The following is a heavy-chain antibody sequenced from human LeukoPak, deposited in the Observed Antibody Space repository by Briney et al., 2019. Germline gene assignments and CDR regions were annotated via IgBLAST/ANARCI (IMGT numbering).Heavy chain of an antibody. Sequence: GGSLRLSCAASGFIFSSYAMSWVRQAPGKGLEWVANIKKDGSEKYYVESVKGRFTISRDNAKNSLYLQMNSLRAEDTAVYYCARVAATKGMDVWGQGTTVTVSS. CDR1: GFIFSSYA. CDR3: ARVAATKGMDV. D-gene: IGHD6-25*01. CDR2: IKKDGSEK. V-gene: IGHV3-7*01. J-gene: IGHJ6*02.